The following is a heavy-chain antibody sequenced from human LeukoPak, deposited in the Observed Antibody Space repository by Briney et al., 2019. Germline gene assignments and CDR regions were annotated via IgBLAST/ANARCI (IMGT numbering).Heavy chain of an antibody. CDR1: GLTFSSYA. D-gene: IGHD2-2*01. J-gene: IGHJ4*02. CDR2: ISGSGGST. Sequence: GGSLRLSCAASGLTFSSYAMSWVRQAPGTGLEWVSGISGSGGSTYYADSVKGRFTISRDNSKNTLYLQMNSLRAEDTAIYYCAKDYRVGRLVPEASDYWGQGTLVTVSS. V-gene: IGHV3-23*01. CDR3: AKDYRVGRLVPEASDY.